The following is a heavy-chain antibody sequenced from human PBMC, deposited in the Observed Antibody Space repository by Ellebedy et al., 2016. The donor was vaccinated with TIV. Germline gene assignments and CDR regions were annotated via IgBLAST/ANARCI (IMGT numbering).Heavy chain of an antibody. CDR1: GYTFTSYA. V-gene: IGHV1-3*01. Sequence: ASVKVSCXASGYTFTSYAMHWVRQAPGQRLEWMGWINAGNGNTKYSQKFQGRVTITRDTSASTAYMELSSLRSEDTAVYYCARLILVRGVIDWYFDLWGRGTLVTVSS. CDR3: ARLILVRGVIDWYFDL. CDR2: INAGNGNT. D-gene: IGHD3-10*01. J-gene: IGHJ2*01.